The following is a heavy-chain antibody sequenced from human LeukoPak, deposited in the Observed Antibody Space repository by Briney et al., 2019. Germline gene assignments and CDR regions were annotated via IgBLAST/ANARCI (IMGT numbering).Heavy chain of an antibody. CDR2: INHSGST. CDR3: ARFYDILTGYSIGNWFDP. CDR1: GGSFSGYY. V-gene: IGHV4-34*01. J-gene: IGHJ5*02. Sequence: SETLSLTCAVYGGSFSGYYWSWIRQPPGKGLEWIGEINHSGSTNYNPSLKSRVTISVDTSKNQFSLKLSSVTAAGTAVYYCARFYDILTGYSIGNWFDPWGQGTLVTVSS. D-gene: IGHD3-9*01.